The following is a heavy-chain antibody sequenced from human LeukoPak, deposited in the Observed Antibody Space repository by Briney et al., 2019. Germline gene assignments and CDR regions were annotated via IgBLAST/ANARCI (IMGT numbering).Heavy chain of an antibody. J-gene: IGHJ4*02. CDR3: ARDPSAYYFDY. V-gene: IGHV1-46*01. Sequence: ASVKVSCKASGYTFTSYYMHWVRQAPGQGLERMGIINPSGGSTSYAQKFQGRVTMTRDTSTSTVYMELSSLRSEDTAVYYCARDPSAYYFDYWGQGTLVTVSS. CDR2: INPSGGST. CDR1: GYTFTSYY.